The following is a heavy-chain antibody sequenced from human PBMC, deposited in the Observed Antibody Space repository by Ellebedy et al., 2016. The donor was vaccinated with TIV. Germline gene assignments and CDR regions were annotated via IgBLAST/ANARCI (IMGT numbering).Heavy chain of an antibody. J-gene: IGHJ4*02. CDR3: ARSNGWDRFDY. D-gene: IGHD6-19*01. Sequence: MPSETLSLTCTVSGGSISSYYWSWIRQPPGKGLEWIGYIYYSGSTNYNPSLKSRVTIAVDTSKKQISLKLSSVAAADTAVYYCARSNGWDRFDYWGQGTLVTVSS. CDR2: IYYSGST. V-gene: IGHV4-59*01. CDR1: GGSISSYY.